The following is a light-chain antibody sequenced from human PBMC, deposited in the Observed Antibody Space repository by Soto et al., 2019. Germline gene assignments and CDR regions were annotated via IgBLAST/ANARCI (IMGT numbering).Light chain of an antibody. V-gene: IGKV3-15*01. J-gene: IGKJ1*01. CDR2: DTS. Sequence: ETVMTQSPATLSVSPGETATLSCRASLTVLSKLAWYQQKPGQAPRLLIYDTSTRATGVPARFSGSGSGTEFTLTISSLQSEDFAVYYCQQYDDWPRTFGQGTKVDIK. CDR1: LTVLSK. CDR3: QQYDDWPRT.